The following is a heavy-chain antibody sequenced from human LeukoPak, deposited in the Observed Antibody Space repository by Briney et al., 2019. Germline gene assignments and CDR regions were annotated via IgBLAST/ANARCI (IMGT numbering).Heavy chain of an antibody. J-gene: IGHJ4*02. CDR2: ISSGSSTI. CDR1: GFTFSSYS. CDR3: ARVLGDY. Sequence: GGSLRLSCAASGFTFSSYSMNWVRQAPGKGLEWVSYISSGSSTIYYADSVKGRFTISRDNAKNSLYLQMNSLRAEDTAVYYCARVLGDYWGQGTLVTVSS. D-gene: IGHD3-16*01. V-gene: IGHV3-48*01.